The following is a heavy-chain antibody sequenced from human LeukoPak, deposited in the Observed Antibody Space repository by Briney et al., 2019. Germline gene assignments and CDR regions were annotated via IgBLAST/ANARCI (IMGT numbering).Heavy chain of an antibody. CDR1: GYTFTSYY. CDR2: INPSGGST. J-gene: IGHJ6*03. CDR3: TRDGMSYYYFMDV. Sequence: GASVKVSCKASGYTFTSYYMHWVRQAPGQGLEWMGIINPSGGSTSYAQKFQGRVTMTRDMSTSTVYMELSSLRSEDTAVYYCTRDGMSYYYFMDVWGKGTTVTISS. V-gene: IGHV1-46*01. D-gene: IGHD1-26*01.